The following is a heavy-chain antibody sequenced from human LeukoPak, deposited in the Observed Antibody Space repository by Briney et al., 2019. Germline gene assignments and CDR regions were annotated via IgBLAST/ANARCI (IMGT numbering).Heavy chain of an antibody. V-gene: IGHV3-48*01. CDR2: LRSSSET. J-gene: IGHJ5*02. CDR1: GFIFSQYS. D-gene: IGHD5-12*01. Sequence: GGSLRPSCAASGFIFSQYSMNWVRQAPGKGLEWVSHLRSSSETFYADSVKGRFTISRDNARNLMYLQMNNLRGEDTAIYYCARDAGNSGYGCDLWGQGTLVTVSS. CDR3: ARDAGNSGYGCDL.